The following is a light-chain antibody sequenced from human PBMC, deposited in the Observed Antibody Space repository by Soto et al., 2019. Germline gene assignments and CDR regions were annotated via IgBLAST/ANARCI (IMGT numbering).Light chain of an antibody. V-gene: IGKV1-5*01. Sequence: DIQMTQSPSTLSASLGDRVTITCRASQTVNAWLAWYQHKPGKAPKPLIYDASILESGVPARFSGSGSGTEFILTISSLQPDDGGTYYCQQYNTHSGTFGQGTKVEIK. CDR2: DAS. J-gene: IGKJ1*01. CDR3: QQYNTHSGT. CDR1: QTVNAW.